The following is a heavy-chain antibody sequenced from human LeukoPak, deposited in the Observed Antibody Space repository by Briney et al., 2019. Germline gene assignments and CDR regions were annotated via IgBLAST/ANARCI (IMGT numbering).Heavy chain of an antibody. D-gene: IGHD2-15*01. J-gene: IGHJ4*02. V-gene: IGHV4-38-2*02. CDR3: ARDRRGGSWYYDY. CDR2: IYHSGST. CDR1: GYSISSGYY. Sequence: PSETLSLTCAVSGYSISSGYYGGWIRQPPGKGLEWIGSIYHSGSTYYNPSLKSRVTISVDTSKNQFSLKLSSVTAADTAVYYCARDRRGGSWYYDYWGQGTLVTVSS.